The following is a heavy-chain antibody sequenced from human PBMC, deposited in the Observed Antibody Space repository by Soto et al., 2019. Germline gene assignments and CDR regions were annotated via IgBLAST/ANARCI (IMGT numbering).Heavy chain of an antibody. CDR1: GYTFTSYG. CDR3: ARDGTYCSSTSCYPSPGNYYYYYGMDV. V-gene: IGHV1-18*01. D-gene: IGHD2-2*01. J-gene: IGHJ6*02. CDR2: ISAYNGNT. Sequence: QVQLVQSGAEVKKPGASVKVSCKASGYTFTSYGISWVRQAPGQGLEWMGWISAYNGNTNYAQKLQGRVTMTTDTSTSTAYMELRSLRSDDTAVYYCARDGTYCSSTSCYPSPGNYYYYYGMDVWGQGTTVTVSS.